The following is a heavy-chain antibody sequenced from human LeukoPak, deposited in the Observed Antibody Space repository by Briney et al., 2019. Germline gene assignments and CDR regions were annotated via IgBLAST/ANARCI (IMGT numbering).Heavy chain of an antibody. CDR2: IYSGGNT. V-gene: IGHV3-53*01. CDR1: GFTVSNNY. J-gene: IGHJ5*02. CDR3: ARDAPSNAAT. D-gene: IGHD4-11*01. Sequence: GGSLRLSCAASGFTVSNNYMTWVRQAPGKGLGWVSVIYSGGNTYYADSVKGRFTISRDNSKNTLYLQMNSLRAEDTAVYYCARDAPSNAATWGQGTLVTVSS.